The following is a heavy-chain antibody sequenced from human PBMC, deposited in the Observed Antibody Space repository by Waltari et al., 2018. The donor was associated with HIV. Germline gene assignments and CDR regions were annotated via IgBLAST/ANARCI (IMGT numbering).Heavy chain of an antibody. CDR3: ARKAEQNSPRQQIDY. D-gene: IGHD1-7*01. CDR2: IWYDGSNK. CDR1: GFTFSSYG. V-gene: IGHV3-33*01. J-gene: IGHJ4*02. Sequence: QVQLVESGGGVVQPGRSLRLSCAASGFTFSSYGLPWVRQVSGKGLEWGAVIWYDGSNKYYADSVKGRFTISRDNSKNTLYLQMNSLRAEDTAVYYCARKAEQNSPRQQIDYWGQGTLVTVSS.